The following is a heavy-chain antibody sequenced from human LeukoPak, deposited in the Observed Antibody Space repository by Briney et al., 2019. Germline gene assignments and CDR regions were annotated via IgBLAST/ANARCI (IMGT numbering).Heavy chain of an antibody. CDR2: IKQDGSEK. V-gene: IGHV3-7*04. J-gene: IGHJ4*02. CDR3: ARDESSSWYYY. D-gene: IGHD6-13*01. CDR1: GFTFSSYW. Sequence: GGSLRLSCAASGFTFSSYWMSWVRQAPGKGLEWVANIKQDGSEKNYVDSVRGRFTISRDNAKNSLYLQINSLRAEDTAVYYCARDESSSWYYYWGQGTLVTVSS.